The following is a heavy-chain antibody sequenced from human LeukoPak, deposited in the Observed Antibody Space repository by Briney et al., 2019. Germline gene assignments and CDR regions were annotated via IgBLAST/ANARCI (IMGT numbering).Heavy chain of an antibody. CDR2: INQDGSDK. V-gene: IGHV3-7*01. J-gene: IGHJ4*02. CDR1: GFTFSHYW. CDR3: VRDGGVSGYDLLDY. D-gene: IGHD5-12*01. Sequence: GGPLRLSCAASGFTFSHYWMTWVRQAPGKGLEWVAQINQDGSDKYYMASVKARFTISRDNAKNSVFLQMNSLRAEDTAVYYCVRDGGVSGYDLLDYWGQGTLVTVSS.